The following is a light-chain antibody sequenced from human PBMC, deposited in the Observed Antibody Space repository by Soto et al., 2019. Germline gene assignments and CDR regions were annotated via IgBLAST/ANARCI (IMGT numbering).Light chain of an antibody. J-gene: IGKJ2*01. CDR2: GIS. Sequence: ESVLTQSPGTLSLSPGERATLSCRATQSVTNSYFAWYQQKPGQAPRLLIYGISSRATGIPDRFSASGFGTDFSLTISSLGPEVFVVYSCQQYSSFPHPLGRGTKLEAK. V-gene: IGKV3-20*01. CDR1: QSVTNSY. CDR3: QQYSSFPHP.